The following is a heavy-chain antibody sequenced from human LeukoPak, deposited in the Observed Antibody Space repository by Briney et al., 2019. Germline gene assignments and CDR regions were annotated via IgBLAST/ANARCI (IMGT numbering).Heavy chain of an antibody. V-gene: IGHV3-74*01. CDR3: AIGANPGALDI. Sequence: GGSLRLSCAASGFTFSNYWMHWVRQAPGKGLVWVSRINSVGSNTGYADSVKGRFTISRDNAKNTLYLQMNSLRAEDTAVYYCAIGANPGALDIWGQGTMVTASS. CDR2: INSVGSNT. J-gene: IGHJ3*02. CDR1: GFTFSNYW. D-gene: IGHD4/OR15-4a*01.